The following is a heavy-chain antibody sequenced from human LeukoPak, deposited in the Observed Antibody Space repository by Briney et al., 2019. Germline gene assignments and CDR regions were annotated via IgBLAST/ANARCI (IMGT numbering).Heavy chain of an antibody. CDR2: ISAYNGNT. V-gene: IGHV1-18*01. J-gene: IGHJ3*02. CDR1: GYTFTSYG. D-gene: IGHD3-22*01. Sequence: ASVKVSCKASGYTFTSYGISWVRQAPGQGLEWMGWISAYNGNTNYAQKLQGRVTMTTDTSTSTAYMELRSLRSDDTAVYYCAREGRGYDSSGYVAFDIWGQGTMVTVSS. CDR3: AREGRGYDSSGYVAFDI.